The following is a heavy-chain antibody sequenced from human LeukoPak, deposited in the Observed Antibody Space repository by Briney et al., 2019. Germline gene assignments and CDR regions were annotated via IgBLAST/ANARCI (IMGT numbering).Heavy chain of an antibody. CDR1: GGTFSSYA. CDR3: ARDGRDGVLWFGES. V-gene: IGHV1-18*01. CDR2: ISAYNGNT. J-gene: IGHJ5*02. D-gene: IGHD3-10*01. Sequence: ASVKVSCKASGGTFSSYAISWVRQAPGQGLEWMGWISAYNGNTNYAQKLQGRVTMTTDTSTSTAYMELRSLRSDDTAVYYCARDGRDGVLWFGESWGQGTPVTVSS.